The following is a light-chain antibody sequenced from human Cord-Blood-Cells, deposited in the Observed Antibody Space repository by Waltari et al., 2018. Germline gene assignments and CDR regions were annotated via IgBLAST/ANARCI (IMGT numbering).Light chain of an antibody. CDR2: AAS. CDR1: QSISSY. CDR3: QQRYRTP. J-gene: IGKJ4*01. Sequence: IQMTQSPSSLSASVGDRVTITCRASQSISSYLKWYQQKPGKVPKILIYAASSWHSGGLSRFSGSGSVTDFTLTLSSLQPAVFATYYCQQRYRTPFGGGTKVEIK. V-gene: IGKV1-39*01.